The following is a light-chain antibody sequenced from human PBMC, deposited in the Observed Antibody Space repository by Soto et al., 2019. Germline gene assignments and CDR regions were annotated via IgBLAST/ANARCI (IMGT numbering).Light chain of an antibody. CDR3: SSYTSSSTVV. J-gene: IGLJ2*01. CDR1: SXDVGGYNY. Sequence: QSALTQPASVSGXPXQSXTXSCTXTSXDVGGYNYVSWYQQHPGKAPKLMIYDVSNRPSGVSNRFSGSKSGNTASLTISGLQAEDEADYYCSSYTSSSTVVFGGGTKLTVL. CDR2: DVS. V-gene: IGLV2-14*01.